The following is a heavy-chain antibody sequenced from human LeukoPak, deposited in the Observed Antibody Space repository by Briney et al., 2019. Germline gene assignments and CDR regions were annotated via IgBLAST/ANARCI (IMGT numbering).Heavy chain of an antibody. CDR1: GGSISSYY. CDR3: AREAGHGYAPV. CDR2: IYSSGST. J-gene: IGHJ4*02. D-gene: IGHD2-2*01. V-gene: IGHV4-4*07. Sequence: SETLSLTCTVSGGSISSYYWSWIRQPAGKGLEWIGRIYSSGSTNYNPSLKSRVSMSVDTSKNQFSLKVRSVTASDTAVYYCAREAGHGYAPVWGQGILVTVSS.